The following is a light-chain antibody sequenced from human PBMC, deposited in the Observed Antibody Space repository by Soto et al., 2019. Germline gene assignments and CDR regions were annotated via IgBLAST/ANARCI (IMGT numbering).Light chain of an antibody. Sequence: QSVLTQPPSASGTPGQTITMSCSGGSSNIGRRAVNWYQQFPGAAPKLLIYGNDQRPSGVPGRFSGSKSGTSASLAISGLQFDDEADYYCASWDDNLNGYVFGAGTKLTVL. V-gene: IGLV1-44*01. CDR1: SSNIGRRA. CDR2: GND. CDR3: ASWDDNLNGYV. J-gene: IGLJ1*01.